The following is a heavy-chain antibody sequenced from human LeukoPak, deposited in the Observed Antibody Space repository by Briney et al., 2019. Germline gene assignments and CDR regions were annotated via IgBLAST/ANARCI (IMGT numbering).Heavy chain of an antibody. CDR3: TRDDYDFWGGYLVPYGMDV. Sequence: GGSLRLSCTASGFTFGDYAMSWFRQAPGKGLEWVGFIRSKAYGGTTEYAASVKGRFTISRDDSKSIAYLQMNSLKTEDTAVYYCTRDDYDFWGGYLVPYGMDVWGQGTTVTVSS. J-gene: IGHJ6*02. D-gene: IGHD3-3*01. CDR1: GFTFGDYA. V-gene: IGHV3-49*03. CDR2: IRSKAYGGTT.